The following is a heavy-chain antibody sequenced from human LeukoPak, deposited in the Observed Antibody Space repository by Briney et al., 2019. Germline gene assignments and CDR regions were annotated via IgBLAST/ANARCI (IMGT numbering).Heavy chain of an antibody. V-gene: IGHV3-48*03. CDR2: ISASGSAM. J-gene: IGHJ4*02. CDR3: ASTFYGDSPPY. CDR1: GFTFSSYE. Sequence: GGSLRLSCAASGFTFSSYEMNWVRQAPGKGLEWVSYISASGSAMYYADSVKGRFTISRDNAKNSLYLQMNSLRAEDTAVYYCASTFYGDSPPYWGQGTLVTVSS. D-gene: IGHD4-17*01.